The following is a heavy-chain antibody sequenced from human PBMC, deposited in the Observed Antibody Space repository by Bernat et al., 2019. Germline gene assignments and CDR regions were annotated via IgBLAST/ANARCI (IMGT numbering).Heavy chain of an antibody. V-gene: IGHV3-30*04. CDR1: GFTFSDYS. J-gene: IGHJ6*02. CDR3: VRDGAALYYYHGMDV. D-gene: IGHD6-25*01. CDR2: VSYDGRNK. Sequence: VQLVESGGGVVQPGRSLRLSCVASGFTFSDYSLHWVRQAPGKGLEWVAVVSYDGRNKYYADSVQARFIISRDDSENTLYLQMDSLTSEDTAVYYCVRDGAALYYYHGMDVWGRGTTVTVSS.